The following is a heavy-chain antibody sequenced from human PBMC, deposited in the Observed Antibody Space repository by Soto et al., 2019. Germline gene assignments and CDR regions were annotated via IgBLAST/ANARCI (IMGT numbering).Heavy chain of an antibody. J-gene: IGHJ6*02. CDR2: IYWDDDK. Sequence: QITLKESGPTLVKPTQTLTLTCTFSAFSLSTGGVGVGWIRQPPGKALEWLALIYWDDDKRYSPSLRSRLTITKDTSKNQGVLTMPNMDPVDTATYYCIQSRCGGDCLQSYASYYSYGMDVWGQGTTVTVSS. V-gene: IGHV2-5*02. D-gene: IGHD2-21*02. CDR3: IQSRCGGDCLQSYASYYSYGMDV. CDR1: AFSLSTGGVG.